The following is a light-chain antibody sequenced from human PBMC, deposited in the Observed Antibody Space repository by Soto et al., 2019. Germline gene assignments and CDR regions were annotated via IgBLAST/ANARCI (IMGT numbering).Light chain of an antibody. J-gene: IGKJ1*01. CDR3: QQYNNWPPWT. V-gene: IGKV3D-15*01. Sequence: EIVMTQSPATLSASPGERATLSCRASQSVRSNLAWYQQKPGQAPRLLIYGASNRATGIPDRFSGSGSGTEFTLTISSLQSEDFAVYYCQQYNNWPPWTFGQGTKVDIK. CDR1: QSVRSN. CDR2: GAS.